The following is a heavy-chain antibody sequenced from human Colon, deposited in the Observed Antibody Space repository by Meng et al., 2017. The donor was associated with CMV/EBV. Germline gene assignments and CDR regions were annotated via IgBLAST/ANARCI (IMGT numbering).Heavy chain of an antibody. Sequence: GGSLRLSCAASGFSFSTYWMTWVRQAPGKGLEWVAKIKQDGSEKDYVDSVKGRFTISRDNAKKTVYLQINGLRAEDTAVYYCARVFFCSTTNCYTGLDYFDYWGQGTLVTVSS. J-gene: IGHJ4*02. V-gene: IGHV3-7*01. CDR3: ARVFFCSTTNCYTGLDYFDY. CDR2: IKQDGSEK. CDR1: GFSFSTYW. D-gene: IGHD2-2*02.